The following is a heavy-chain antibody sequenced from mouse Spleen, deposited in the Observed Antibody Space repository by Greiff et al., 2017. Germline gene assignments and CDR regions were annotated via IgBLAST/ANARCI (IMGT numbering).Heavy chain of an antibody. Sequence: VQLQQSGAELVRPGASVTLSCKASGYTFTDYEMHWVKQTPVHGLEWIGAIDPETGGTAYNQKFKGKAILTADKSSSTAYMELRSLTSEDSAVYYCTRDGYDWFAYWGQGTLVTVSP. D-gene: IGHD2-2*01. J-gene: IGHJ3*01. CDR2: IDPETGGT. CDR1: GYTFTDYE. V-gene: IGHV1-15*01. CDR3: TRDGYDWFAY.